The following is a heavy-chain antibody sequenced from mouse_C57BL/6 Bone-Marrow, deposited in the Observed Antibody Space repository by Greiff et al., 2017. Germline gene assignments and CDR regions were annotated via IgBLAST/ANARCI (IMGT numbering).Heavy chain of an antibody. Sequence: EVKLMESGEGLVKPGGSLKLSCAASGFTFSSYAMSWVRQTPEKRLEWVAYISSGGDYIYYADTVKGRFTISRDNARNTLYLQMSSLKSEDTAMYYCTRDRVYYGSSYGAYWGQGTLVTVSA. V-gene: IGHV5-9-1*02. CDR3: TRDRVYYGSSYGAY. CDR2: ISSGGDYI. CDR1: GFTFSSYA. J-gene: IGHJ3*01. D-gene: IGHD1-1*01.